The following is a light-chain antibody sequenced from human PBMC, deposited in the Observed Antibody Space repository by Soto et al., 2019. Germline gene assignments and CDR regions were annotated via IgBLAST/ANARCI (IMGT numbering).Light chain of an antibody. CDR1: QSVASNY. V-gene: IGKV3-20*01. J-gene: IGKJ1*01. CDR3: QQYGSSPWT. CDR2: GAS. Sequence: EIAVTQSPGTLSLSPGERATLSCRASQSVASNYLAWFQQKPGQPPRLLIYGASRRATGVPDRFSGSGSGTDFTLTIRRLESEDFAVYYCQQYGSSPWTFGQGTKVDIK.